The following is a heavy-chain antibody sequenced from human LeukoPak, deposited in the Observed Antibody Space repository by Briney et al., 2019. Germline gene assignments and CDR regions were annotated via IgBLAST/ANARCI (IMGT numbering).Heavy chain of an antibody. CDR3: ARGDSSSWYNPINWFDP. Sequence: ASMKVSCKASGYTFTSYGISWVRQAPGQGLEWMGWISAYNGNTNYAQKLQGRVTMTTDTSTSTAYMELRSLGSDDTAVYYCARGDSSSWYNPINWFDPWGQGTLVTVSS. CDR2: ISAYNGNT. J-gene: IGHJ5*02. D-gene: IGHD6-13*01. V-gene: IGHV1-18*01. CDR1: GYTFTSYG.